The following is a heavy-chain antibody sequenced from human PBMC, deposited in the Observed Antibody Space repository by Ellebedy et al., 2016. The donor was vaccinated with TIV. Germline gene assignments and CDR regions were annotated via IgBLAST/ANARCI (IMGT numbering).Heavy chain of an antibody. CDR3: ARDTWELPDY. J-gene: IGHJ4*02. V-gene: IGHV1-3*01. Sequence: KFQGRVTITRDTSASTAYMELSSLRSEDTAVYYCARDTWELPDYWGQGTLVTVSS. D-gene: IGHD1-26*01.